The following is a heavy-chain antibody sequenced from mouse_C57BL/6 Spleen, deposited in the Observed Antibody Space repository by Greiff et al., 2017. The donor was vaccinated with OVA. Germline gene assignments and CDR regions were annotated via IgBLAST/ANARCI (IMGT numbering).Heavy chain of an antibody. D-gene: IGHD1-1*01. CDR2: IDPSDSYT. CDR3: ARGGYGTFDY. V-gene: IGHV1-50*01. J-gene: IGHJ2*01. Sequence: QVQLQQPGAELVKPGASVKLSCKASGYTFTSYWMQWVKQRPGQGLEWIEEIDPSDSYTNYNQKFKGKATLTVDTSSSTAYMQLSSLTSEDSAVYYCARGGYGTFDYWGQGTTLTVSS. CDR1: GYTFTSYW.